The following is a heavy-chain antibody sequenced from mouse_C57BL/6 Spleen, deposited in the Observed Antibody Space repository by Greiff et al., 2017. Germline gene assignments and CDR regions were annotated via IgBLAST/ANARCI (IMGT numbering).Heavy chain of an antibody. J-gene: IGHJ2*01. CDR2: IYPRSGNT. CDR3: ARSGALHDFDY. Sequence: VMLVESGAELARPGASVKLSCKASGYTFTSYGISWVKQRTGQGLEWIGEIYPRSGNTYYNEKFKGKATLTADKSSSTAYMELRSLTSEDSAVYFCARSGALHDFDYWGQGTTLTVSS. V-gene: IGHV1-81*01. D-gene: IGHD3-1*01. CDR1: GYTFTSYG.